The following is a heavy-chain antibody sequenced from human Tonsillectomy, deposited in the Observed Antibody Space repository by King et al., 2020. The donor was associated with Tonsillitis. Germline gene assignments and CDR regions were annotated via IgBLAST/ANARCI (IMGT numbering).Heavy chain of an antibody. Sequence: QLVQSGAEVKKPGASVKVSCKASGYTFTSYDINWVRQASGQGLEWMGWMNPNSGNTGYAQKIQGRVTMTRNTSISTAYMELSSLRSEDTAVYYCARRQPAARVMDVWGQGTTVTVSS. J-gene: IGHJ6*02. CDR1: GYTFTSYD. V-gene: IGHV1-8*01. D-gene: IGHD2-2*01. CDR3: ARRQPAARVMDV. CDR2: MNPNSGNT.